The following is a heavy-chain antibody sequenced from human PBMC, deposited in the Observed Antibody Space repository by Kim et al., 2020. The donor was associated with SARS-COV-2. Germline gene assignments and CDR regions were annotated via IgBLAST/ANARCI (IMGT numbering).Heavy chain of an antibody. Sequence: GGSLRLSCAASGFTVSKAWMSWVRQAPGKGLEWVGRIKSKTDGGTTDYVAPVKGRFTISRDDSKNTLYLQMDSLKTEDTAVYYCITNAEVGLARGWYYWGQEPWSPSPQ. D-gene: IGHD6-19*01. CDR2: IKSKTDGGTT. J-gene: IGHJ4*01. V-gene: IGHV3-15*01. CDR1: GFTVSKAW. CDR3: ITNAEVGLARGWYY.